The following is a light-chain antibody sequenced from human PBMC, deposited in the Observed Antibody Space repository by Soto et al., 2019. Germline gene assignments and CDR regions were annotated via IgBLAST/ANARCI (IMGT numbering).Light chain of an antibody. J-gene: IGKJ5*01. V-gene: IGKV3-15*01. CDR3: QQYNNWPPIT. CDR2: GAS. Sequence: EVVMTQSPATLSVSPGERATLSCWASQSVRSDLAWYQQKPGQTPGLLIYGASTRAPGIPARFSGSGSGTEFTLTISSLQSEDFAVYYCQQYNNWPPITFGQGTRLEI. CDR1: QSVRSD.